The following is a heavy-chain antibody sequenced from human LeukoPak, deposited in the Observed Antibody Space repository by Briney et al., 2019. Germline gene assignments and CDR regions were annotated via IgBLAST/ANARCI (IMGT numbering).Heavy chain of an antibody. Sequence: PSETLSLTCTVSGGSISSYYWSWIRQPAGKGLEWIGRIYTSGSTNYNPSLKSRVTISVDKSKNQFSLKLNSVTAADTAVYYCARHNIVGTPPYPFDYWGQGTLVTVSS. CDR2: IYTSGST. V-gene: IGHV4-4*07. CDR3: ARHNIVGTPPYPFDY. J-gene: IGHJ4*02. D-gene: IGHD1-26*01. CDR1: GGSISSYY.